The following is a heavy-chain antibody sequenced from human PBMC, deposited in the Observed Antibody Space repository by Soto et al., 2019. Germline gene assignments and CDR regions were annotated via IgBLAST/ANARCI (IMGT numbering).Heavy chain of an antibody. CDR2: INDRGTT. Sequence: WETLSLTCAVYGGSFSGYYWGWIRQSPGKGLEWIGEINDRGTTNYNPSLKSRVTISVHTSKNQFSLKMSYVTAADTAVYYCARPREEWQYDAFDLWGQGTMVTVS. V-gene: IGHV4-34*01. CDR1: GGSFSGYY. CDR3: ARPREEWQYDAFDL. J-gene: IGHJ3*01. D-gene: IGHD3-3*01.